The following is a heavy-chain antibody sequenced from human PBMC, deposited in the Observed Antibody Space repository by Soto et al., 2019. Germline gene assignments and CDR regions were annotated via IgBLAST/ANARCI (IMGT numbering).Heavy chain of an antibody. CDR3: ASDRCIVGATSCYWYFDL. V-gene: IGHV1-2*02. CDR1: GYTFTGYY. D-gene: IGHD1-26*01. J-gene: IGHJ2*01. CDR2: INPNSGGT. Sequence: QVQLVQSGAEVKKPGASVKVSCKASGYTFTGYYMHLVRQAPGQGLEWVGWINPNSGGTNYAQKFQGRVTMTRDTSISTACMELSRLRSDDTAVYYCASDRCIVGATSCYWYFDLWGRGTLVTVSS.